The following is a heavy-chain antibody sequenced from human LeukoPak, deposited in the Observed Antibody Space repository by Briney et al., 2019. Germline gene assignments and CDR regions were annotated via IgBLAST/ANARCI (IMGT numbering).Heavy chain of an antibody. V-gene: IGHV3-23*01. J-gene: IGHJ4*02. CDR2: ISPTGGNT. D-gene: IGHD2-8*01. CDR1: GFTFSSAA. CDR3: ANDTQCTY. Sequence: WGSLTLSCAASGFTFSSAARTWVRQAPGKGLEWVSLISPTGGNTFYADSVKGRFTISRDNSKNTLYLEMNSLRAEDTAVYFCANDTQCTYWGEGSLVTVSS.